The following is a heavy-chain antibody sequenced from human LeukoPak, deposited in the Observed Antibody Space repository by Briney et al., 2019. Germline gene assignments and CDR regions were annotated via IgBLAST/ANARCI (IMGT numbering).Heavy chain of an antibody. CDR2: ISASNGNA. CDR1: GYTFTTYA. D-gene: IGHD3-10*01. CDR3: ARTGPVGRY. V-gene: IGHV1-18*01. J-gene: IGHJ4*02. Sequence: ASVKVSCKASGYTFTTYAITWVRQAPGQGLEWMAWISASNGNANYAQKLQGRLTMTTDTSTSTAYMELRSLRSDDTAVYYCARTGPVGRYWGQGTLVTVSS.